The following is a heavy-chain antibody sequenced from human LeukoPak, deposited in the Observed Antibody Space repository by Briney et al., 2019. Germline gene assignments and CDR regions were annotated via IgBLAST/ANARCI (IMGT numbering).Heavy chain of an antibody. V-gene: IGHV4-59*03. D-gene: IGHD3-22*01. CDR2: IDYSRDT. J-gene: IGHJ4*02. CDR1: GGSISSYY. CDR3: ARNGPHYYDKSGYLDS. Sequence: SETLSLTCTVSGGSISSYYWSWIRQPPGKGLEWIGNIDYSRDTNYNPSLRSRVIILVDNSRNQFSLLLNSVPGADTAVYYCARNGPHYYDKSGYLDSWGQGTLVTVSS.